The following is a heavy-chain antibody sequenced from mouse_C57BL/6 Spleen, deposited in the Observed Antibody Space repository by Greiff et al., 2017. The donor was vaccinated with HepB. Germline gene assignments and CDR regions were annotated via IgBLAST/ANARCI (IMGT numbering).Heavy chain of an antibody. CDR2: IDPENGDT. D-gene: IGHD1-1*01. V-gene: IGHV14-4*01. CDR3: TTYPHYYGSSYEDY. CDR1: GFNIKDDY. Sequence: VQLQQSGAELVRPGASVKLSCTASGFNIKDDYMHWVKQRPEQGLEWIGWIDPENGDTEYASKFQGKATITADTSSNTAYLQLSSLTSEDTAVYYCTTYPHYYGSSYEDYWGQGTTLTVSS. J-gene: IGHJ2*01.